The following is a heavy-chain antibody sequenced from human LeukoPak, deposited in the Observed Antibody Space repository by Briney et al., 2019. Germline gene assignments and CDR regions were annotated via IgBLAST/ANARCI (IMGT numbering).Heavy chain of an antibody. CDR1: GGAIMSFY. D-gene: IGHD2-2*01. J-gene: IGHJ6*02. CDR3: ARGLRSSTSSWEDV. CDR2: IFYSGST. Sequence: SETLSLTCTVSGGAIMSFYWSWIRQPPGKGLEWIGYIFYSGSTNYNPSLQSRVTISVDTSKNQFSLKLSSVTAADTAVYYCARGLRSSTSSWEDVWGQGTTVTVSS. V-gene: IGHV4-59*12.